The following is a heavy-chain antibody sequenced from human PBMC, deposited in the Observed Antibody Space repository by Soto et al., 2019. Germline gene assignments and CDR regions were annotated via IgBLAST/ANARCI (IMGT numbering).Heavy chain of an antibody. CDR1: GYTFMHFG. CDR2: ISGYNGDT. D-gene: IGHD2-2*01. Sequence: ASVKVSCKAFGYTFMHFGFVWVRQAPGEGLEWMGWISGYNGDTNIAQKLQGRVTKTIDTSTDTAYMELRSLRVEDTAVYYCAREDSIIIPAVSDFWGQGTLVTVSS. J-gene: IGHJ4*02. CDR3: AREDSIIIPAVSDF. V-gene: IGHV1-18*01.